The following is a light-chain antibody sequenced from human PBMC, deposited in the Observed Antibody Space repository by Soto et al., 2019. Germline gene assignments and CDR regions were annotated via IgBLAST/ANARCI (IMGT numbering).Light chain of an antibody. V-gene: IGKV1-6*01. CDR3: LQDYNYPLT. CDR1: QGIKND. J-gene: IGKJ4*01. Sequence: AIPMTQSPSSLSASIGDRVTITCRASQGIKNDLGWYQQKPGKAPNLLIYAASTLQSGVPSRFSGSGSGTDFTLTISSLQPEDLATYYCLQDYNYPLTFDGGTKVELK. CDR2: AAS.